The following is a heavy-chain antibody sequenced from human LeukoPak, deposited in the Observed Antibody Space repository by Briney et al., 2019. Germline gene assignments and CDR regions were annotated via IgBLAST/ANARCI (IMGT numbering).Heavy chain of an antibody. D-gene: IGHD2-2*01. J-gene: IGHJ4*02. CDR2: IKKDGSEK. Sequence: GGSLRLSCAASGFTFSSYWMSWVRQAPGKGLEWVANIKKDGSEKYYVDSVKGRFTISRDNAKTSLYLQMNSLRAEDTAVYYCARLKLLWSNYFDYWGQGTLVTVS. V-gene: IGHV3-7*01. CDR3: ARLKLLWSNYFDY. CDR1: GFTFSSYW.